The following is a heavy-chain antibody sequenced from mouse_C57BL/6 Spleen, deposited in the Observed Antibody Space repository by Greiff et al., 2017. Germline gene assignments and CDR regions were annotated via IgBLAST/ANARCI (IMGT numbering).Heavy chain of an antibody. J-gene: IGHJ2*01. V-gene: IGHV5-16*01. CDR1: GFTFSDYY. D-gene: IGHD1-1*02. Sequence: DVKLVESEGGLVQPGSSMKLSCTASGFTFSDYYMAWVRQVPEKGLEWVANINYDGSSTYYLDSLKSRFIISRDNAKNILYLQMSSLKSEDTATYYCARDSLYGYLDYWGQGTTLTVSS. CDR2: INYDGSST. CDR3: ARDSLYGYLDY.